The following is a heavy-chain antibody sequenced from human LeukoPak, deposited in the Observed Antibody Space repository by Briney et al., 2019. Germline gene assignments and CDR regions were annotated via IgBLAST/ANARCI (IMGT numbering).Heavy chain of an antibody. J-gene: IGHJ4*02. Sequence: GGSRRPSCAASEFTFSTYSMNWVRQAPGEGLKWFSSISSSGSYIYYADSMKGRFTISRDNTKNSLYLQVNSLRAEDTAVYYCARMRAVGATKKFDYWGQGTLVTVSS. D-gene: IGHD1-26*01. V-gene: IGHV3-21*01. CDR3: ARMRAVGATKKFDY. CDR2: ISSSGSYI. CDR1: EFTFSTYS.